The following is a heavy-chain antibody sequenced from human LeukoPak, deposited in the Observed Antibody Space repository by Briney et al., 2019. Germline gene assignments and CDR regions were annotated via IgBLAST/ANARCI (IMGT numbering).Heavy chain of an antibody. D-gene: IGHD3-3*01. J-gene: IGHJ1*01. CDR3: ARDTYYDFWSGYYPP. Sequence: SATLSLTCAVYGGSFSGYYWSWIRQPPGKGLEWIGEINHSGSTNYNPSLKSRVTISVDTSKNQFSLKLSSVTAAVTAVHYCARDTYYDFWSGYYPPWGQGTLVTVSS. V-gene: IGHV4-34*01. CDR1: GGSFSGYY. CDR2: INHSGST.